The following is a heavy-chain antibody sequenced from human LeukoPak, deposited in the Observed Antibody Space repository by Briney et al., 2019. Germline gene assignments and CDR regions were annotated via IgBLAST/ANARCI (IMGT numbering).Heavy chain of an antibody. V-gene: IGHV4-34*01. CDR2: INHIGST. D-gene: IGHD3-10*01. Sequence: SETLSLTCAVYGGSFTDYYWSWIRQPPGKGLEWTGEINHIGSTNYNPSLKSRVTISVDRSKNQFSLKLRSVTAADSTDYYCARSPAGTTSRRGIFDYWGQGILVTVSS. J-gene: IGHJ4*02. CDR3: ARSPAGTTSRRGIFDY. CDR1: GGSFTDYY.